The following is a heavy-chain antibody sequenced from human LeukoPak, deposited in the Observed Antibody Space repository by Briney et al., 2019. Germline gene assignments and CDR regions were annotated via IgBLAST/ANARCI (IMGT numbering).Heavy chain of an antibody. CDR2: IIPIFGTA. CDR3: ASSTYYYDSSGYLSSLGFDY. J-gene: IGHJ4*02. V-gene: IGHV1-69*06. D-gene: IGHD3-22*01. CDR1: GGTFSSYA. Sequence: ASVKVSCKASGGTFSSYAISWVRQAPGQGLEWMGGIIPIFGTANYAQKFQGRVTITADKSTSTAYMELSSLRSEDTAVYYCASSTYYYDSSGYLSSLGFDYWGQGTLVTVSS.